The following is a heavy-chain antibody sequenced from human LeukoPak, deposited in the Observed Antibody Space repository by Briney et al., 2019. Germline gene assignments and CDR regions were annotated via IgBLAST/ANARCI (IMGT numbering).Heavy chain of an antibody. Sequence: GGSLGLSCAASGFTFTSYAMYWVRQAPGKGLEWVSGIFGSGGNPHYADSVQGRFTISRDKYQNTVYLQMNSLRAEDTAVYYCAKTTTGYSSGRYPGWPVDYWGQGTLVTVSS. V-gene: IGHV3-23*01. D-gene: IGHD6-19*01. CDR2: IFGSGGNP. CDR1: GFTFTSYA. CDR3: AKTTTGYSSGRYPGWPVDY. J-gene: IGHJ4*02.